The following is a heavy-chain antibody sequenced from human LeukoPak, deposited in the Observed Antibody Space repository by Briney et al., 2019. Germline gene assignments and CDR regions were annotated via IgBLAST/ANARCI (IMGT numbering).Heavy chain of an antibody. V-gene: IGHV1-46*01. Sequence: GASVKVSCKASGYTFTSYYMHWVRQAPGQGLEWMGIINPSGGSTSYAQKFQGRVTMTRDTSTSTVYMELSSLRPEDTAVYYYARRRSGWYLIDYWGQGTLVTVSS. D-gene: IGHD6-19*01. CDR3: ARRRSGWYLIDY. CDR2: INPSGGST. CDR1: GYTFTSYY. J-gene: IGHJ4*02.